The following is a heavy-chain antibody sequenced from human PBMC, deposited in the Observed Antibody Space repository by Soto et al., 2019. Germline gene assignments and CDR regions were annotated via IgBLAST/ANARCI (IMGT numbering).Heavy chain of an antibody. Sequence: PPDTRCFTCTFSAFSISSYCWGWIRQPAGKGLEWIGRIYTSGSTNYNPSLKSRVTMSVDTSKNQFSLKLSSVTAADTAVYYCARDQGIAAAGHLYGMDVWGQGNKFTVSS. CDR2: IYTSGST. D-gene: IGHD6-13*01. V-gene: IGHV4-4*07. CDR1: AFSISSYC. J-gene: IGHJ6*02. CDR3: ARDQGIAAAGHLYGMDV.